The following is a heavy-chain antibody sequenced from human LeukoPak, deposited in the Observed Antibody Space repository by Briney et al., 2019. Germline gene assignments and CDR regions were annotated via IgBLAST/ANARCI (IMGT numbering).Heavy chain of an antibody. V-gene: IGHV3-21*01. CDR1: GFTFSRYN. CDR3: ARHRGDYFDS. J-gene: IGHJ4*02. CDR2: SSIITYI. Sequence: GGSLRLSCAASGFTFSRYNMNWVRQAPGKGLEWVSSSSIITYIYYADSVKGRFTISRDNAKNSLYLQMNSLRAEDTAVYYCARHRGDYFDSWGQGTLVTVSS.